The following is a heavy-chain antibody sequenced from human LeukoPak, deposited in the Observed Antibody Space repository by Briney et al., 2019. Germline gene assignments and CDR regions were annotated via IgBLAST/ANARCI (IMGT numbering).Heavy chain of an antibody. V-gene: IGHV3-7*02. CDR2: IRQDGSQK. CDR1: GFTFTSYC. J-gene: IGHJ4*02. CDR3: SRASGSVTSEVDFDY. D-gene: IGHD4-17*01. Sequence: GGSLRLSCAASGFTFTSYCMSWVRQAPGQGLEWVATIRQDGSQKYYVDSVKGRFTISRDNSTNTLYLQMNSLRAEDTAVYYCSRASGSVTSEVDFDYWGQGTLVIVSS.